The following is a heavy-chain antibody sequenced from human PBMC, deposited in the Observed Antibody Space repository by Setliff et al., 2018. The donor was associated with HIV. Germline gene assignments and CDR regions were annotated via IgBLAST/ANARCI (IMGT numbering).Heavy chain of an antibody. CDR1: GDSITSGHFY. V-gene: IGHV4-39*01. D-gene: IGHD6-19*01. Sequence: SDTLSLTCTVSGDSITSGHFYWGWIRQAPGKGLEWIGNILDGRVTFFNPSLRGLVTISVDASKNQVSLNLRSVTAADSAVYHCARPHSGRGGGAYFDPWGQGILVTVSS. J-gene: IGHJ5*02. CDR3: ARPHSGRGGGAYFDP. CDR2: ILDGRVT.